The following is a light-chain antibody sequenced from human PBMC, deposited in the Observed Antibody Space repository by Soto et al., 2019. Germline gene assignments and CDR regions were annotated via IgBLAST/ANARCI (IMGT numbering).Light chain of an antibody. CDR3: QQFNNWPQT. CDR2: AAS. V-gene: IGKV3D-15*01. CDR1: QSLNFN. J-gene: IGKJ1*01. Sequence: EIVLTQSPGTLSLVPEESATVPCTTSQSLNFNFLGWYQKKSGQAPRLLIYAASTRATGIPARFSGSGSGTEFTLTSSGLQSDDFAVYYCQQFNNWPQTFGQGTKVDI.